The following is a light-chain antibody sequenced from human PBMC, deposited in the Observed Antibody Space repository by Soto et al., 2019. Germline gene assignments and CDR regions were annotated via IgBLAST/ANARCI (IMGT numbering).Light chain of an antibody. V-gene: IGKV1-6*01. CDR3: PKKNFYPFT. CDR2: AAS. Sequence: AIQMTQSPSSLSASVGDRVTITCRASQGIRNDLDWFQQKPGKAPKLLIYAASNLQSGVPARFSGSGSGTDFTLTIRSLQTEDFAIYPCPKKNFYPFTSGPGTKVDI. J-gene: IGKJ3*01. CDR1: QGIRND.